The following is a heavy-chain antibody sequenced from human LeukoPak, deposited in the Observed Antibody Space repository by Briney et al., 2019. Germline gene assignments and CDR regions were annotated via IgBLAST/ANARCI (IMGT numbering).Heavy chain of an antibody. J-gene: IGHJ4*02. CDR3: ARVWFGELYENYFDY. CDR2: ISAYNGNT. D-gene: IGHD3-10*01. CDR1: GYTFTNYG. V-gene: IGHV1-18*01. Sequence: ASVKVSCKASGYTFTNYGISWVRQAPGQGLEWMGWISAYNGNTNYAQKLQGRVTMTTDTSTSTAYMELRSLRSDDTAVYYCARVWFGELYENYFDYRGQGTLVTVSS.